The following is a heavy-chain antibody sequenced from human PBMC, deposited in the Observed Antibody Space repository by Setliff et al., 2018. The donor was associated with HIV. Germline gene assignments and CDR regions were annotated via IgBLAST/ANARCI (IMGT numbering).Heavy chain of an antibody. D-gene: IGHD5-18*01. J-gene: IGHJ4*02. CDR3: ARVPRQLLKGAAAYFDY. CDR1: GGSIRSHY. Sequence: PSETLSLTCTVSGGSIRSHYWSWIREPPGKGLEWIGYIYYSGSTNYNPSLTSRVTISVDTSKNQFSLRLSSVTAADTAVYYCARVPRQLLKGAAAYFDYWGQGILVTVSS. CDR2: IYYSGST. V-gene: IGHV4-59*11.